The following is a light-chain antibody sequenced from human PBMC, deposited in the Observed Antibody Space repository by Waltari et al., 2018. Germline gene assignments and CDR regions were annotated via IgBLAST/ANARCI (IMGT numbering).Light chain of an antibody. Sequence: DIQMTQSPSTLSASVEDRVTITCRASQGVSTSLAWYQQKPGKAPKVLIYKASSLESGVPLRFSGSGSGTEFTLTITSLQPDDVAIYSCKQYITYPWTFGQGTKVEVK. CDR3: KQYITYPWT. J-gene: IGKJ1*01. CDR1: QGVSTS. CDR2: KAS. V-gene: IGKV1-5*03.